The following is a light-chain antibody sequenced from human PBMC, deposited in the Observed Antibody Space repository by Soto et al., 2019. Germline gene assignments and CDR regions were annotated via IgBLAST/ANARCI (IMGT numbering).Light chain of an antibody. V-gene: IGKV3-20*01. J-gene: IGKJ4*01. CDR2: GAS. Sequence: EIVLTQSPGTLSLSPGERATLSCRARQSVSSSYLAWYQQKPGQAPRLLIYGASSRATGIPDRFSGSWSGTDFTLTISRLEPEDFAVYYCHQYDSSPLTFGGGTKVEIK. CDR1: QSVSSSY. CDR3: HQYDSSPLT.